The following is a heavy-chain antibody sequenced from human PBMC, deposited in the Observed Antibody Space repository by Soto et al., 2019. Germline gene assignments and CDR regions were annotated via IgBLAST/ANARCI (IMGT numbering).Heavy chain of an antibody. CDR1: GYNFTTYG. D-gene: IGHD6-13*01. Sequence: QVQLVQSGAEVKKPGASVKVSCKASGYNFTTYGISWVRQAPGQGLEWMGWISAYSGSTKFAQKLQGRVTMTTDTSTTTAYMELRSLTSDDTAVYYCARDFTKSSSWPYYFDYWGQGTLVTVSS. V-gene: IGHV1-18*01. CDR2: ISAYSGST. CDR3: ARDFTKSSSWPYYFDY. J-gene: IGHJ4*02.